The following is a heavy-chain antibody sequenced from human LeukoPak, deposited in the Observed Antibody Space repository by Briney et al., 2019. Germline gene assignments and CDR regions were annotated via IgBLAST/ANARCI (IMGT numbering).Heavy chain of an antibody. D-gene: IGHD5-18*01. CDR2: INHSGST. V-gene: IGHV4-34*01. CDR1: GGSFSGHY. Sequence: SETLSLTCAVYGGSFSGHYWSWIRQPPGKGLEWIGEINHSGSTNYNPSLKSRVTISVDTSRNQFSLKLSSVTAADTAVYYCARSSGYSYGRHFDYWGQGTLVTVSS. CDR3: ARSSGYSYGRHFDY. J-gene: IGHJ4*02.